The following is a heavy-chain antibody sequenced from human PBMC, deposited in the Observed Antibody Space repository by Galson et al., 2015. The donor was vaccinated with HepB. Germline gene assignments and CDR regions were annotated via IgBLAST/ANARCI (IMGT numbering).Heavy chain of an antibody. J-gene: IGHJ6*02. CDR2: IIPIFGTA. D-gene: IGHD3-22*01. CDR1: GGTFSSYA. Sequence: SVKVSCKASGGTFSSYAISWVRQAPGQGLEWMGGIIPIFGTANYAQKFQGRVTITADESTSTAYMELSSLRSEDTAVYYCAYLPYDSSHYYYYYGMDVWGQGTTVTVSS. CDR3: AYLPYDSSHYYYYYGMDV. V-gene: IGHV1-69*13.